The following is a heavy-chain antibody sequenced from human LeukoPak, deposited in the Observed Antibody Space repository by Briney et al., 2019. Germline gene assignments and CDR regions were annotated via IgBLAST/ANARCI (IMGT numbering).Heavy chain of an antibody. Sequence: GGSLRLSCAASGFTVSSNYMSWVRQAPGKGLEWVSVIYSGGRTYYGDSVKGRFTFSRDNSKNTLYLQMNSLRAEDTAVYYCARRGAVAGTFDYWGQGTLVTVSS. CDR3: ARRGAVAGTFDY. J-gene: IGHJ4*02. V-gene: IGHV3-53*01. D-gene: IGHD6-19*01. CDR1: GFTVSSNY. CDR2: IYSGGRT.